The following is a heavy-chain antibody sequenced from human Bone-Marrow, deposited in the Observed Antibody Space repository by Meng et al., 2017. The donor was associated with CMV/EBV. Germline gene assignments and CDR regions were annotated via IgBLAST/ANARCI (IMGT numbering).Heavy chain of an antibody. D-gene: IGHD6-13*01. CDR1: GVSFSSSS. J-gene: IGHJ4*02. V-gene: IGHV4-34*01. Sequence: VYGVSFSSSSWNWVRRAPGKGLEWLGEMSHSDSNNSTPYLKRQVTISVITTKNQFTRTLRSVTTADKADYSWAKGFYSSNWHYCFDYWGQGTLVTVSS. CDR3: AKGFYSSNWHYCFDY. CDR2: MSHSDSN.